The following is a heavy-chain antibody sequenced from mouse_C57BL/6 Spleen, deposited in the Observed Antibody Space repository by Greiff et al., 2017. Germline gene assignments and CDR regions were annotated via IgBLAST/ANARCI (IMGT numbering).Heavy chain of an antibody. CDR3: TTDGNYSAY. Sequence: EVQLQQSGAELVRPGASVKLSCTASGFNIKDDYMHWVQQRPDQGLEWIGWIDPENGDTEYASKFPGKTTITADTSSNTAYLQLSILADENATVYCCTTDGNYSAYWGQGTLVTVSA. CDR2: IDPENGDT. D-gene: IGHD2-1*01. CDR1: GFNIKDDY. V-gene: IGHV14-4*01. J-gene: IGHJ3*01.